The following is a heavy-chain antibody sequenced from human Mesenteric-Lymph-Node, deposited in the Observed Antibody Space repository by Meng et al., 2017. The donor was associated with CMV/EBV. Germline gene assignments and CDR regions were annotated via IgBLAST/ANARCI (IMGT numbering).Heavy chain of an antibody. V-gene: IGHV5-51*01. CDR3: GRHTAGYGMDV. CDR2: IYPLDSDT. Sequence: GGSLRLSCKGSGYSFAGFWIGWVRQMPGRGLEYLGMIYPLDSDTRYSPSFQGQVTISADKSNNTSYLQWSSLKASDSAMYYCGRHTAGYGMDVWGQGTTVTVSS. D-gene: IGHD5-18*01. CDR1: GYSFAGFW. J-gene: IGHJ6*02.